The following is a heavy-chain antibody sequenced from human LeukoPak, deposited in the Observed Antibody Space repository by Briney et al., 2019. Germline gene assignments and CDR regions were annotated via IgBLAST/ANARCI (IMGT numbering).Heavy chain of an antibody. D-gene: IGHD6-13*01. Sequence: GSGPTLVNPTQTLTLTCTFSGFSLSTSGVGVGWIRQPPGKALEWLTLIYWDDDKRYSPSLKSRLTVTKDISKSQVVLTLTNMDPVDTATYYCAHRLTGYNSNWYHGYFGYWGQGTLVTVSS. J-gene: IGHJ4*02. CDR1: GFSLSTSGVG. V-gene: IGHV2-5*02. CDR3: AHRLTGYNSNWYHGYFGY. CDR2: IYWDDDK.